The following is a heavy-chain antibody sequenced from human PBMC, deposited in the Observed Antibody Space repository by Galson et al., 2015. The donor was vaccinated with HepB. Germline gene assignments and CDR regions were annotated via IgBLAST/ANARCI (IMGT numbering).Heavy chain of an antibody. J-gene: IGHJ4*02. CDR1: GGTFSSYA. D-gene: IGHD4-11*01. V-gene: IGHV1-69*06. Sequence: SVKVSCKASGGTFSSYAISWVRQAPGQGLEWMGGIIPIFGTANYAQKFQGRVTITADKSTSTAYMELSSLRSENTAVYYCARGPTVTSPLDYWGQGTLVTVSS. CDR2: IIPIFGTA. CDR3: ARGPTVTSPLDY.